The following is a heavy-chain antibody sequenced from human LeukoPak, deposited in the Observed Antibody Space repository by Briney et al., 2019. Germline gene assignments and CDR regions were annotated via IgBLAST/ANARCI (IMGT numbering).Heavy chain of an antibody. J-gene: IGHJ4*02. CDR1: GYTFATYF. D-gene: IGHD2-21*02. V-gene: IGHV1-2*02. CDR3: ARPTYCGFYCYFNFDY. CDR2: IQPNSGVT. Sequence: ASVKVSCKTSGYTFATYFIHWVRQAPGQGLEWMGYIQPNSGVTNYAQKFRGRVTMTWDTSISTAYIELSGLTSDDTAIYYCARPTYCGFYCYFNFDYWGQGTLVTVSA.